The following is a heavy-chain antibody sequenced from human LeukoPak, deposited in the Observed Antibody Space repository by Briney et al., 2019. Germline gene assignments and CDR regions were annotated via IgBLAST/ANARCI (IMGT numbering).Heavy chain of an antibody. D-gene: IGHD6-13*01. CDR2: IKSKTDGGTT. CDR1: GFTFSNAW. CDR3: TTDLEGAVAVASIDY. Sequence: TGGSLRLSCAASGFTFSNAWMGWVRQAPGKGLEWVGRIKSKTDGGTTDYAAPVKGRFTISRDDSKNTLYLQMNSLKTEDTAVYYCTTDLEGAVAVASIDYWGQGTLVTVSS. V-gene: IGHV3-15*01. J-gene: IGHJ4*02.